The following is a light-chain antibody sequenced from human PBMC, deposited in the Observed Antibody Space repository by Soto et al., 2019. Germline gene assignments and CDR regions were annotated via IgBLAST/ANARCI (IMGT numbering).Light chain of an antibody. CDR3: CSSGGSPPYV. Sequence: QSALTQPASVSGSPGQSITISCTGTSSNVGSYKLVSWYQQHPGKAPKLMIFEVNKRPSGVSNRFSGSKSGNTASLTISGLKVEDEADYYFCSSGGSPPYVFGTGTKLTVL. CDR1: SSNVGSYKL. V-gene: IGLV2-23*02. CDR2: EVN. J-gene: IGLJ1*01.